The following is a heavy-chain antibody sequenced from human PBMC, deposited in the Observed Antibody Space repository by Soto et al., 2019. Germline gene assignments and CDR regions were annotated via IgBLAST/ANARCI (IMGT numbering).Heavy chain of an antibody. D-gene: IGHD5-18*01. CDR1: GFSLSTTREG. J-gene: IGHJ5*02. CDR3: VHRTASDGAGFDP. Sequence: SGPTLVNPTQTLTLTCTFSGFSLSTTREGVGWFRQPPGKALEWLALIYWDDSARYSPSLKSRLTITKGTSENQVVLTLTNTDPVDTATYFCVHRTASDGAGFDPWGEGTLVTVSS. V-gene: IGHV2-5*02. CDR2: IYWDDSA.